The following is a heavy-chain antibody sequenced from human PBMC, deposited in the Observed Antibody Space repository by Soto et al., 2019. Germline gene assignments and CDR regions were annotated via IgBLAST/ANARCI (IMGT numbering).Heavy chain of an antibody. J-gene: IGHJ4*02. V-gene: IGHV1-69*08. Sequence: QVQLVQSGAEVKKPGSSVKVSCKASGGTFSSYTISWVRQAPGQGLEWMGRIIPILGIANYAQKFQGRVTITAEKSTSTGYMELSSLRSEDTALYYCARDQSGYDSFRLPNWGQGTLVTVSS. CDR3: ARDQSGYDSFRLPN. CDR2: IIPILGIA. D-gene: IGHD5-12*01. CDR1: GGTFSSYT.